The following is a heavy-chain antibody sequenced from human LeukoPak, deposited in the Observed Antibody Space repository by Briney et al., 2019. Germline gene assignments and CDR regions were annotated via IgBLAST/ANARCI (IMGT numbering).Heavy chain of an antibody. J-gene: IGHJ4*02. CDR3: VTYYFDSSGPKKNY. D-gene: IGHD3-22*01. CDR1: GVSFSGYY. Sequence: SETLSLTCAVYGVSFSGYYWSWIRQPPGKGLEWIGEINHSGSTNYNPSLKSRVTISVDTSKKQFSLKLSSVTAADTAVYYCVTYYFDSSGPKKNYWGQGTLVTVSS. CDR2: INHSGST. V-gene: IGHV4-34*01.